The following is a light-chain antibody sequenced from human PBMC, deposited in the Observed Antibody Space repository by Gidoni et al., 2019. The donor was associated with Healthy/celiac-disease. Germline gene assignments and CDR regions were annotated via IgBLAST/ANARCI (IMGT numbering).Light chain of an antibody. V-gene: IGKV3-11*01. J-gene: IGKJ4*01. CDR2: DAS. CDR1: ESVSSD. Sequence: EIVLTQSPATLALSPGESATISCRASESVSSDLAWYQQTPGKVPRLLIYDASNRAPRIPAWFSGSGSVPDFSLPISSLESEDFAVYSCQQRSNWPLTFGGXTKVEIK. CDR3: QQRSNWPLT.